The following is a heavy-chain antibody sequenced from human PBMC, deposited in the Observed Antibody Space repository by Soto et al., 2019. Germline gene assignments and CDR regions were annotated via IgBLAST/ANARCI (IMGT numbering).Heavy chain of an antibody. CDR1: GFPFDDFA. CDR2: SRDKAQGYST. V-gene: IGHV3-72*01. J-gene: IGHJ4*02. Sequence: GGSLRLSCTGSGFPFDDFAINWVRQAPGKGLEWVGRSRDKAQGYSTAYAASVKGRFTTSRDESKNSVYLQMNSLRAEDTAVYYCAKGLSPSYIDTLTGPDYWGQGTQVTVSS. D-gene: IGHD3-9*01. CDR3: AKGLSPSYIDTLTGPDY.